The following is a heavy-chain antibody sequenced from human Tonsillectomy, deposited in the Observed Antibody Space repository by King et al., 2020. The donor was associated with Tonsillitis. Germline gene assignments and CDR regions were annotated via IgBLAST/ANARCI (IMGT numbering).Heavy chain of an antibody. D-gene: IGHD3-22*01. J-gene: IGHJ4*02. CDR3: ARDDYDSSGYVEKPFDY. V-gene: IGHV3-48*01. Sequence: VQLVESGGGLVQPGGSLRLSCAASGFTFSSYSMNWVRQAPGKGLEWVSYISSSSSTIYYADSVKGRFTISRDNAKNSLYLQMNSLRAEDTAVYYCARDDYDSSGYVEKPFDYWGQGTLVTVSS. CDR1: GFTFSSYS. CDR2: ISSSSSTI.